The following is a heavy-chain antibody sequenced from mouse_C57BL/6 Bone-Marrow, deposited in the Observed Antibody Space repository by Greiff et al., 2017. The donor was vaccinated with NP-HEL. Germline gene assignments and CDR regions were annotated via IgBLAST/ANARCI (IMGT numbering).Heavy chain of an antibody. CDR2: IWSGGST. V-gene: IGHV2-2*01. CDR1: GFSLTSYG. CDR3: ARKSYYYGSSYGYFDV. Sequence: QVQLQQSGPGLVQPSQSLSITCTVSGFSLTSYGVHWVRQSPGKGLEWLGVIWSGGSTDYNAAFISRLSISKDNAKSQVFFKMNSLQADDTAIYYCARKSYYYGSSYGYFDVWGTGTTVTVSS. D-gene: IGHD1-1*01. J-gene: IGHJ1*03.